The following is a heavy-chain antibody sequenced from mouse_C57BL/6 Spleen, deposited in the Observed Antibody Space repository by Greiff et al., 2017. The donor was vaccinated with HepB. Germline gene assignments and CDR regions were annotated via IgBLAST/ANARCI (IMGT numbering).Heavy chain of an antibody. J-gene: IGHJ2*01. CDR3: ARQGANFDY. Sequence: EVQLQESGGDLVKPGGSLKLSCAASGFTFSSYGMSWVRQTPDKRLEWVATISSGGSYTYYPDSVKGRFTISRDNAKNTLYLQMSSLKSEDTAMYYCARQGANFDYWGQGTTLTVSS. CDR2: ISSGGSYT. CDR1: GFTFSSYG. V-gene: IGHV5-6*01.